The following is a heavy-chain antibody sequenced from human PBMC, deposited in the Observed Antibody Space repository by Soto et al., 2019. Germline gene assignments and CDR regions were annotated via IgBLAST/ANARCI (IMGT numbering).Heavy chain of an antibody. CDR1: GGSISSSSYY. D-gene: IGHD3-9*01. V-gene: IGHV4-39*01. Sequence: QLQLQESGPGLVKPSETLSLTCTVSGGSISSSSYYWGWIRQPPGKGLEWIGSIYYSGSTYYNPSLKSRVTISVDTSKNQFSLKLSSVTAADTAVYYCARSLRYFDWLPNWYFDLWGRGTLVTVSS. CDR3: ARSLRYFDWLPNWYFDL. CDR2: IYYSGST. J-gene: IGHJ2*01.